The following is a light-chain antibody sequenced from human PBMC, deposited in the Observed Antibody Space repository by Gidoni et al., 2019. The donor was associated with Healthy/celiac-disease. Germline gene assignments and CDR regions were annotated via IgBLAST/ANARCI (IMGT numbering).Light chain of an antibody. Sequence: EIVLTQSPATLSLSPGERATLSCRASQSVSSYLAWYQQKPGQAPRLLIYDASNRATGIPARFSGGGSGTDFTLTISSLEPEDFAVYYCQQRSNWRTFGQGTKVEIK. CDR2: DAS. V-gene: IGKV3-11*01. CDR3: QQRSNWRT. CDR1: QSVSSY. J-gene: IGKJ1*01.